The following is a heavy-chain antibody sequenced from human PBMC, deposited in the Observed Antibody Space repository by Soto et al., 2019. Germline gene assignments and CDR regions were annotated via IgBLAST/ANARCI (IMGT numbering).Heavy chain of an antibody. CDR1: GGSIRSYY. D-gene: IGHD3-10*01. CDR3: ARGYGSGSYPSLPLGY. V-gene: IGHV4-59*01. Sequence: PSETLSLTCAVSGGSIRSYYCSWIRQPPGKGLEWIRYVYSSGNTEYNPSLKSRVTISFDTSKSQFSLKLSSVTAADTALSSCARGYGSGSYPSLPLGYWGQRPLGTASS. J-gene: IGHJ4*02. CDR2: VYSSGNT.